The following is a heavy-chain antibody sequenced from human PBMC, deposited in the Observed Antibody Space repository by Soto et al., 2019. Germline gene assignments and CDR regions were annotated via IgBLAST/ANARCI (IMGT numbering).Heavy chain of an antibody. CDR3: ARDRATMVRGVIPRWFDP. CDR2: INHSGST. J-gene: IGHJ5*02. D-gene: IGHD3-10*01. V-gene: IGHV4-34*01. CDR1: GGSVSGYY. Sequence: SETLSLTCAVYGGSVSGYYWSWIRQPPGKGLEWIGEINHSGSTNYNPSLKSRVTISVDTSKNQFSLKLSSVTAADTAVYYCARDRATMVRGVIPRWFDPWGQGTLVTVSS.